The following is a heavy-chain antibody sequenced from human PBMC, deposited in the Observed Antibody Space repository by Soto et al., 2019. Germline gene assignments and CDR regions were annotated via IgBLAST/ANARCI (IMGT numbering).Heavy chain of an antibody. CDR2: INHSGST. Sequence: SETLSLTCAVYGGSFSGYYWSWIRQPPGKGLEWIGEINHSGSTNYNPSLKSRVTISVDTSKNQFSLKLSSVTAADTAVYYCARGPPYGSGTGIWGQGTMVTVSS. J-gene: IGHJ3*02. D-gene: IGHD3-10*01. V-gene: IGHV4-34*01. CDR3: ARGPPYGSGTGI. CDR1: GGSFSGYY.